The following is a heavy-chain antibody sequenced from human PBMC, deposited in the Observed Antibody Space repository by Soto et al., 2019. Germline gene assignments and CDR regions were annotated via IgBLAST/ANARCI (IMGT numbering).Heavy chain of an antibody. CDR1: GIRFSDYS. V-gene: IGHV3-48*02. Sequence: PGGALDLPCLVPGIRFSDYSMNWVRQAPAKGLEWLAYINSGGGTKNYADSVRGRFTISRDNAKNLLSLQMSSLRDEDTAVYYCVRDVLIWGQGTMVTVSS. CDR3: VRDVLI. CDR2: INSGGGTK. J-gene: IGHJ3*02.